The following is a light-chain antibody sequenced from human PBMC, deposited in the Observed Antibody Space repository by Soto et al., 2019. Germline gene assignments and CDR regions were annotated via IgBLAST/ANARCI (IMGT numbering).Light chain of an antibody. Sequence: DIQMTQSTSTLSASVGDRVTITCRASKSISTWLAWYNQKPGKAPTLLIYKASSFESGVPSRFSGSGSGTEFTLTISSLQPDDFATYYCQQYNSVSLLTFGGGTKVEIK. CDR1: KSISTW. V-gene: IGKV1-5*03. J-gene: IGKJ4*01. CDR2: KAS. CDR3: QQYNSVSLLT.